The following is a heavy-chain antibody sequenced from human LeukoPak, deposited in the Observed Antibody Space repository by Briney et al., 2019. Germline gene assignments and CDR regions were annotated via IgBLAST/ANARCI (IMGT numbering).Heavy chain of an antibody. J-gene: IGHJ5*02. CDR2: IHYSGST. CDR3: ARGGYSYGLSDH. V-gene: IGHV4-59*01. CDR1: GGSISSYY. Sequence: SETLSLTCTVSGGSISSYYWSWIRQPPGKGLEWIGYIHYSGSTNYNPSLKSRVTISVDTSKNQFSLKLSSVTAADTAVYYCARGGYSYGLSDHWGPGTLVPVSS. D-gene: IGHD5-18*01.